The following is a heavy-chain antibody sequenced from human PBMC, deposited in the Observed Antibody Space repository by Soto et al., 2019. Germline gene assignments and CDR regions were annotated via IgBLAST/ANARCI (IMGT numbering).Heavy chain of an antibody. D-gene: IGHD3-10*01. J-gene: IGHJ4*02. CDR2: IYYSGST. Sequence: QVQLQESGPGLVKPSQTLSLTCTVSGGSISSGDYYWSWIRQPPGKGLEGIGYIYYSGSTYYKPSLKIRVAISVDTSKNQLSLKLSAVTAADTAVYYFAKSVGSGFSGYWRQGTLVTVSS. CDR3: AKSVGSGFSGY. V-gene: IGHV4-30-4*01. CDR1: GGSISSGDYY.